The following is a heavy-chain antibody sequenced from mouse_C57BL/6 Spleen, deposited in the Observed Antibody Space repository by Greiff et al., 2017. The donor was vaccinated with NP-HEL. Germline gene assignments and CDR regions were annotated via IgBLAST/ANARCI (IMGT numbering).Heavy chain of an antibody. CDR3: ARESNYYAMDY. V-gene: IGHV5-4*01. CDR1: GFTFSSYA. J-gene: IGHJ4*01. CDR2: ISDGGSYT. Sequence: DVHLVESGGGLVKPGGSLKLSCAASGFTFSSYAMSWVRQTPEKRLEWVATISDGGSYTYYPDNVKGRFTISRDNAKNNLYLQMSHLKSEDTAMYYCARESNYYAMDYWGQGTSVTVSS. D-gene: IGHD2-5*01.